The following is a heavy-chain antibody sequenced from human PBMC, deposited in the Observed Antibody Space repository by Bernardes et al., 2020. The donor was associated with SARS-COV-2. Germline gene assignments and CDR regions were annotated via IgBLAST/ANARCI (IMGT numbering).Heavy chain of an antibody. D-gene: IGHD1-26*01. V-gene: IGHV3-74*01. J-gene: IGHJ4*02. CDR3: ARGSGNYYFDY. CDR2: INGDGSSI. Sequence: GSVSHSCAASGFTFSSYWMHWVRLGPGQGPVWVSRINGDGSSINYADSVKGRFTISRDNARNTLYLEMNSLRAEDTAVYYCARGSGNYYFDYWDQGTLVTVSS. CDR1: GFTFSSYW.